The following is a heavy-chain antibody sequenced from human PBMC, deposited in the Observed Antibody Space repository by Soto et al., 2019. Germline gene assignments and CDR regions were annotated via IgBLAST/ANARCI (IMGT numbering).Heavy chain of an antibody. CDR3: ARVRAPEYSSSSGGAFDI. CDR2: INPNSGGT. V-gene: IGHV1-2*04. D-gene: IGHD6-6*01. J-gene: IGHJ3*02. Sequence: ASVKVSCKASGYTFTGYYMHWVRQAPGQGLEWMGWINPNSGGTNYAQKFQGWVTMTRDTSISTAYMELSRLRSDDTAVYYCARVRAPEYSSSSGGAFDIWGQGTMVTVSS. CDR1: GYTFTGYY.